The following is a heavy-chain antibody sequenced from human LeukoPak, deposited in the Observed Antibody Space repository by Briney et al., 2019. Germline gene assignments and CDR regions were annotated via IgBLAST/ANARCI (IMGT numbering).Heavy chain of an antibody. V-gene: IGHV3-7*01. CDR3: ARLLSGSYFPGDY. CDR2: IKQDGSEK. CDR1: GFTFSRYW. J-gene: IGHJ4*02. D-gene: IGHD1-26*01. Sequence: GGSLRLSCAASGFTFSRYWMSWVRQAPGKGLEWVANIKQDGSEKYYVDSVKGRFTISRDNAKNSLYLQMNSLRAEDTAVYYCARLLSGSYFPGDYWGQGTLVTVSS.